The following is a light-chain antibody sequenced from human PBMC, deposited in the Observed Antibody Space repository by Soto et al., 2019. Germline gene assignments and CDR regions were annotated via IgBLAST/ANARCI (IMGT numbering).Light chain of an antibody. CDR3: QQNYSCPRT. Sequence: TQSAATLSVSPGASATLSCRASQDLDSCLAWYQQKPGQAPRLLIYAASSRATGVPSRFSGSGSGTEFTLTISSLQSEDFAVYYCQQNYSCPRTFGQGTKVDI. CDR2: AAS. CDR1: QDLDSC. V-gene: IGKV3-15*01. J-gene: IGKJ1*01.